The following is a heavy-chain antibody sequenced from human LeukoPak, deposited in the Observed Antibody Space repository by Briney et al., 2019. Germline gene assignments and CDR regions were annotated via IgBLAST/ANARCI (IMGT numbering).Heavy chain of an antibody. CDR2: ISYDGSNK. J-gene: IGHJ4*02. Sequence: GGSLRLSCAASGFTFSSYAMHWVRQAPGKGLEWVAVISYDGSNKYYADSVKGRFTISRDNSKNTLYLQMNSLRAEDTAVYYCARSFYYDTLTGYYFFDYWGQGTLVTVSS. CDR3: ARSFYYDTLTGYYFFDY. D-gene: IGHD3-9*01. CDR1: GFTFSSYA. V-gene: IGHV3-30*04.